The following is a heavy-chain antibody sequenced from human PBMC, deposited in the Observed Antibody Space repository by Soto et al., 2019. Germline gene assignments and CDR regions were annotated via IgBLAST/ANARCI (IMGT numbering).Heavy chain of an antibody. CDR1: GGSFSGYY. D-gene: IGHD2-15*01. V-gene: IGHV4-34*01. CDR2: INHSGST. Sequence: QVQLQQWGAGLLKPSETLSLTCAVYGGSFSGYYWSWIRQPPGKGLEWIGEINHSGSTNYNPSLKSRLTISVDTAKNQFSLKLSSVTAADTAVYYCARAAPRYCSGGSCYSGRDYWDQGTLVTVSS. CDR3: ARAAPRYCSGGSCYSGRDY. J-gene: IGHJ4*02.